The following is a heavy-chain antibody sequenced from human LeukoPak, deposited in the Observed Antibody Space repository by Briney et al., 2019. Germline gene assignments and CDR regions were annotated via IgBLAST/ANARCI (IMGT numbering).Heavy chain of an antibody. Sequence: PGGSLRLSCAASGFSVSNTYMSWVRQAPGKGLEWVSVIYSGGNTYYTDSVKGRFAISRDNSKNTVFLQMKSLRAEDTAVYYCARFPWAHCSECWGQGTMVTVSS. J-gene: IGHJ3*01. CDR1: GFSVSNTY. CDR2: IYSGGNT. CDR3: ARFPWAHCSEC. D-gene: IGHD2-15*01. V-gene: IGHV3-53*01.